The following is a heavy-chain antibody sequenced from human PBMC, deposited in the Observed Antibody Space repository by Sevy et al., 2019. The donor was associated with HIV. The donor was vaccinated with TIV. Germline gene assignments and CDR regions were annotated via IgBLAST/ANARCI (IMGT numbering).Heavy chain of an antibody. V-gene: IGHV3-30*03. CDR3: AREYSGGEYGMDV. Sequence: GGSLRLSCEASGFTFSDHGMNWVRQAPGKGLEWVALISFDGSVKYYADSVKGRFTISRDNSKNTLYLQTTGLRVEDTAVYYCAREYSGGEYGMDVWDQGPRSPSP. CDR2: ISFDGSVK. CDR1: GFTFSDHG. J-gene: IGHJ6*02. D-gene: IGHD3-10*01.